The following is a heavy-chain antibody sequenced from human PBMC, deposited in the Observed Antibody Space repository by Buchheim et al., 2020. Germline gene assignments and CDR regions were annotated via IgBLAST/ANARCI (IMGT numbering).Heavy chain of an antibody. CDR3: ARVGHSSRWSSKYCFDF. CDR2: IATGGNT. D-gene: IGHD6-13*01. J-gene: IGHJ4*02. Sequence: EVQLLGSGGGLVQPGGSLRLSCAASGFPFANYGMSWVRQAPGKGLEWVSTIATGGNTYYAESVKGRFTISRDYSTNTVNLHMNSLRAEDTAVYSCARVGHSSRWSSKYCFDFWGQGTL. CDR1: GFPFANYG. V-gene: IGHV3-23*01.